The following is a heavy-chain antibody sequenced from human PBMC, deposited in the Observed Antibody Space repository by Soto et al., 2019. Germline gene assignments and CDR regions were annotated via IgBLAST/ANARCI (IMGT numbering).Heavy chain of an antibody. J-gene: IGHJ4*02. D-gene: IGHD1-1*01. CDR2: VYYSGST. V-gene: IGHV4-59*01. CDR3: ASDTTPSL. Sequence: ETLSLTCTVSGASISSYYWSWIRQPPGKGLEWIGYVYYSGSTNYNPSLKSQVTISVDTSKNQFSLKLSSVTAADTAMYYCASDTTPSLWGQGTLVTVSS. CDR1: GASISSYY.